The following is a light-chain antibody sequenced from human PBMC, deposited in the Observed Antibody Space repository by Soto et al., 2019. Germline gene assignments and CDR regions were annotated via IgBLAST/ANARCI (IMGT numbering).Light chain of an antibody. V-gene: IGKV1-39*01. Sequence: IQITQAPASLSASVGDSVTITCRASQSISRYLNWYQQKPGKAPTLLIYVASSLQSGVPSRLSGSGSGTDFTLTIRSMQPDDSATYYCQQYNSYWTFGQGTKVDIK. J-gene: IGKJ1*01. CDR3: QQYNSYWT. CDR1: QSISRY. CDR2: VAS.